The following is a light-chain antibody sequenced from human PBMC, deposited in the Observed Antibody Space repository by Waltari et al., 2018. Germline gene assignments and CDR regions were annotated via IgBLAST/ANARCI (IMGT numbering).Light chain of an antibody. CDR2: DIT. V-gene: IGLV2-11*01. J-gene: IGLJ3*02. Sequence: QSALTQPRSVSGSPGQSVTISCTGISSDVGDYNFVSCYQHHPGKAPKLIIHDITQRPSGVPARFSGSKSVNTASLTISGLQAEDEADYYCCSYVGSHTNWVFGGGTKLTVL. CDR1: SSDVGDYNF. CDR3: CSYVGSHTNWV.